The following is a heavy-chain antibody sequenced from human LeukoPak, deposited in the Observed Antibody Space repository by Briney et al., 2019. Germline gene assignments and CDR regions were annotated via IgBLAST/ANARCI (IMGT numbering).Heavy chain of an antibody. CDR1: GGTFSSYA. CDR3: ARDPGVVVPAATLPYNWFDP. V-gene: IGHV1-69*04. J-gene: IGHJ5*02. CDR2: IIPILGIA. Sequence: GASVKVSCKASGGTFSSYAISWVRQAPGQGLEWMGRIIPILGIANYAQKFQGRVTITADKSTSTAYMELSSLRSEDTAVYYCARDPGVVVPAATLPYNWFDPWGQGTLVTVSS. D-gene: IGHD2-2*01.